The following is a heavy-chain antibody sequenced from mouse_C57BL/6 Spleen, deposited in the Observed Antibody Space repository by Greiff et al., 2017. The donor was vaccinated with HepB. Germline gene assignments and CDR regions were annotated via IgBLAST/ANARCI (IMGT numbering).Heavy chain of an antibody. D-gene: IGHD1-1*01. CDR1: GYTFTDYA. CDR3: ARIYYYGSSYHWYFDV. Sequence: VKLMESGPELVRPGVSVKISCKGSGYTFTDYAMHWVKQSHAKSLEWIGVISTYYGDASYNQKFKDKATMTVDKSSSTAYMELARLTSEDSAVYYCARIYYYGSSYHWYFDVWGTGTTVTVSS. J-gene: IGHJ1*03. V-gene: IGHV1-67*01. CDR2: ISTYYGDA.